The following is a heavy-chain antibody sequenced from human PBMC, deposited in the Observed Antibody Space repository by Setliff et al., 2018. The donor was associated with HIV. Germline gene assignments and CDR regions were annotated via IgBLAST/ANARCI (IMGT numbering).Heavy chain of an antibody. Sequence: GGSLRLSCAASGFTLSSYAMSWVRQAPGKGLEWVSAISVSGGNTYYTDSVKGRFTISRDNSKNTLYLQMDSLRAEDTAVYYCARGGANPSWFDSWGQGTLVTVSS. D-gene: IGHD3-16*01. J-gene: IGHJ5*01. CDR1: GFTLSSYA. V-gene: IGHV3-23*01. CDR2: ISVSGGNT. CDR3: ARGGANPSWFDS.